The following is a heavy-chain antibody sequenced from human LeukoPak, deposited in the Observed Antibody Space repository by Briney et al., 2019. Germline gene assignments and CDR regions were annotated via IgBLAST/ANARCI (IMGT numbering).Heavy chain of an antibody. CDR3: ARDLWWESGYDY. V-gene: IGHV3-7*03. Sequence: GGSLRLSCAASGFTFSSYGMHWVRQAPGKGLEWVAIIKQDGSEKYYVDSVKSRFTISGDNAKNSLYLQMNSLRAEDTAVYYCARDLWWESGYDYWGQGTLVTVSS. CDR2: IKQDGSEK. J-gene: IGHJ4*02. D-gene: IGHD5-12*01. CDR1: GFTFSSYG.